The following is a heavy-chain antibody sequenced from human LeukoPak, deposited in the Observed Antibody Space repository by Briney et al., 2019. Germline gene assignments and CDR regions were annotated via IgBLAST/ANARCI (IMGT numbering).Heavy chain of an antibody. CDR1: GYTFSGYY. J-gene: IGHJ6*03. CDR3: AGSYYYDSSGYQTSIYYYYMDV. D-gene: IGHD3-22*01. V-gene: IGHV1-2*02. CDR2: INPNSGGT. Sequence: ASVKVSCKASGYTFSGYYMHWVRQAPGQGLEWVGWINPNSGGTNYAQKFQGRVTITADESTSTAYMELSSLRSEDTAVYYCAGSYYYDSSGYQTSIYYYYMDVWGKGTTVTISS.